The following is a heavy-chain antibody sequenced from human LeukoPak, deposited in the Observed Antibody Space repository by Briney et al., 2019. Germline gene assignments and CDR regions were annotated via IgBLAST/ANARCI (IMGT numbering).Heavy chain of an antibody. Sequence: PSETLSLTRTVSGGSMSSYYWSWIRQPPGKGLEWIGYIYYSGSTKYNPSLKSRVTISVDTSKNQFSLKLSSVTAADTAVYYCARGARAGYNLEPFYYWGQGTLVTVSS. J-gene: IGHJ4*02. CDR2: IYYSGST. CDR3: ARGARAGYNLEPFYY. V-gene: IGHV4-59*08. CDR1: GGSMSSYY. D-gene: IGHD5-24*01.